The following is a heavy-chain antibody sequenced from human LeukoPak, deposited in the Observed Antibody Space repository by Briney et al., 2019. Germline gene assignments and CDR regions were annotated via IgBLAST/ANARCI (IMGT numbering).Heavy chain of an antibody. J-gene: IGHJ4*02. V-gene: IGHV4-30-2*01. D-gene: IGHD6-6*01. CDR3: ARDGIAARPVGNDY. CDR2: IYHSGST. Sequence: SETLSLTCTVSGGSISSGGYYWSWIRQPPGKGLEWIGYIYHSGSTYYNPSLKSRVTISVDRSKNQFSLKLSSVTAADTAVYYCARDGIAARPVGNDYWGQGTLVTVSS. CDR1: GGSISSGGYY.